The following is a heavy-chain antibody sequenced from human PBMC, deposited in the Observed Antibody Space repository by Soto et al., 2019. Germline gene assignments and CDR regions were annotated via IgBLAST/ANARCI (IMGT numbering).Heavy chain of an antibody. CDR3: AKDMGLESGGYSSGWYGRTFDY. V-gene: IGHV3-23*01. CDR2: ISGSGGST. D-gene: IGHD6-19*01. Sequence: GGSLRLSCAASGFTFSSYAMSWVRQAPGKGLEWVSAISGSGGSTYYADSVKGRFTISRDNSKNTLYLQMNSLRAEDTAVYYCAKDMGLESGGYSSGWYGRTFDYWGQGTLVTVSS. J-gene: IGHJ4*02. CDR1: GFTFSSYA.